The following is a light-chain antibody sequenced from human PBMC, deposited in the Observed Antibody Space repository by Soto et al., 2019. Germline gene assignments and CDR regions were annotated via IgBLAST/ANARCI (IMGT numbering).Light chain of an antibody. Sequence: QSVLTQPASVSGSPGQSITISCTGTSSDVGSYNLVSWYQQHPGKAPKVMIYEATKRPSGVSNRFSGSKSGNTASLTISGLQAEDEADYYCCSYVGSSTSVVFGGGTKLTVL. CDR3: CSYVGSSTSVV. CDR1: SSDVGSYNL. J-gene: IGLJ2*01. V-gene: IGLV2-23*01. CDR2: EAT.